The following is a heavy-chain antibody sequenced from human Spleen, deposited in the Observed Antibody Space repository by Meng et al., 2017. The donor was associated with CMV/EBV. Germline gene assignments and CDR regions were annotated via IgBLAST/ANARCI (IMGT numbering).Heavy chain of an antibody. D-gene: IGHD1-26*01. CDR2: IYYSGST. V-gene: IGHV4-39*07. CDR3: ARVGSVEG. J-gene: IGHJ4*02. Sequence: SETLSLTCTVSGGSISSSSYYWGWIRQPPGKGLEWIGSIYYSGSTYYNPSLKSRVTISVDTSKNQFSLKLSSVTAADTAVYYCARVGSVEGWGQGTLVTGSS. CDR1: GGSISSSSYY.